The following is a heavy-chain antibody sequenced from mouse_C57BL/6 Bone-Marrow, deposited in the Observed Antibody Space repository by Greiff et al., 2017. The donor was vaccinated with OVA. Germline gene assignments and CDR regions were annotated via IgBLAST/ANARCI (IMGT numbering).Heavy chain of an antibody. CDR3: ARRDYGSSYGV. V-gene: IGHV1-81*01. D-gene: IGHD1-1*01. J-gene: IGHJ1*03. CDR2: IYPRSGNT. Sequence: QVQLQQSGAELARPGASVKLSCKASGYTFTSYGISWVKQRTGQGLEWIGEIYPRSGNTYYNEKFKGKATLTADKSSSTAYMELRSLTSEDSAVYFCARRDYGSSYGVWGTGTTVTVSA. CDR1: GYTFTSYG.